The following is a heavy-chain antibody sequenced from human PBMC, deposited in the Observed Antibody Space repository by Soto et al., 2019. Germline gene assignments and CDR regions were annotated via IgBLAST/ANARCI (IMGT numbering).Heavy chain of an antibody. J-gene: IGHJ6*02. V-gene: IGHV3-15*01. CDR1: GAPITINY. D-gene: IGHD4-17*01. CDR2: IKSKTDGGTT. Sequence: LTCTVSGAPITINYWSWIRQAPGKGLEWVGRIKSKTDGGTTDYAAPVKGRFTISRDDSKNTLYLQMNSLKTEDTAVYYCTTDHPLYGETSDLDYGMDVWGQGTTVTVSS. CDR3: TTDHPLYGETSDLDYGMDV.